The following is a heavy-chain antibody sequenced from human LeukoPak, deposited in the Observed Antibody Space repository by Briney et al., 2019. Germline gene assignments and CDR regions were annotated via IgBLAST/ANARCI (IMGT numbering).Heavy chain of an antibody. CDR3: ARDFPSPLYYDFWSGLDAFDI. Sequence: SETLFLTCTVSGGSISSYYWSWIRQPAGKGLEWIGRIYTSGSTNYNPSLKSRVTMSVDTSKNQFSLKLSSVTAADTAVYYCARDFPSPLYYDFWSGLDAFDIWGQGTMVTVSS. CDR1: GGSISSYY. V-gene: IGHV4-4*07. J-gene: IGHJ3*02. CDR2: IYTSGST. D-gene: IGHD3-3*01.